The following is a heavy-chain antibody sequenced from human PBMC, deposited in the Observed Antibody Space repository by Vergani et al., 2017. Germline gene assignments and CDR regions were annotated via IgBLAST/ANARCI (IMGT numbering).Heavy chain of an antibody. CDR3: ARDHIAGFHDSSGYYVDY. J-gene: IGHJ4*02. CDR1: GFPFSSYS. V-gene: IGHV3-21*01. CDR2: ISSSSSYI. Sequence: EVQLVESGGGLVKPGGSLRLSCAASGFPFSSYSMNWVRQAPGKGLEWVSSISSSSSYIYYADSVKGRFPISRDNAKNSLYRQMNSLRAEDTAVYYCARDHIAGFHDSSGYYVDYWGQGTLVTVSS. D-gene: IGHD3-22*01.